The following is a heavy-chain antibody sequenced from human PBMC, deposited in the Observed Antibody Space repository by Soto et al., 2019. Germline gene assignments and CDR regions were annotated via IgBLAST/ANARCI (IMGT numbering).Heavy chain of an antibody. J-gene: IGHJ4*02. CDR1: GDRISSFDYF. Sequence: PSEPVSLTCSLSGDRISSFDYFCSRIRQHPGKGLEWIGYIYYSGSTYYNPSLKSRVTISVDTSKNQFSLKLSSVTAADTAVYYCARGGIAAAAPPDYWGQGTLVTVS. D-gene: IGHD6-13*01. V-gene: IGHV4-31*03. CDR3: ARGGIAAAAPPDY. CDR2: IYYSGST.